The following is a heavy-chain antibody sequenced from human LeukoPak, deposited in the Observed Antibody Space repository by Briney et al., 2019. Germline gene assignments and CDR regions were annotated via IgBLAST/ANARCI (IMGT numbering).Heavy chain of an antibody. CDR3: ARGSRYCSSTSCYWYDY. CDR2: VHDSGST. D-gene: IGHD2-2*01. J-gene: IGHJ4*02. Sequence: PSETLSLTCIVFGGSISSCYWSWIRQPPGKGLEWIGYVHDSGSTKYNPSVKSRVTISVDTSKNQFSLNLNSVTAADTAVYYCARGSRYCSSTSCYWYDYWGQGTLVTVSS. CDR1: GGSISSCY. V-gene: IGHV4-59*08.